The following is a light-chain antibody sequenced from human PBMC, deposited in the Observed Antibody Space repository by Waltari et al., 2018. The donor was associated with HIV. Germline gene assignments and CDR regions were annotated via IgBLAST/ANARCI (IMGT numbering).Light chain of an antibody. V-gene: IGLV2-8*01. CDR1: SSDVGGYNY. Sequence: QSALTQPPSASGSPGQSVTISCTGTSSDVGGYNYVSWYQQHPGKAPKRMIYEVSKRPSGGPDRFSGSKSGNTASLTVSGLQAEDEADYYCSSYAGSNNHVVFGGGTKLTVL. CDR2: EVS. CDR3: SSYAGSNNHVV. J-gene: IGLJ2*01.